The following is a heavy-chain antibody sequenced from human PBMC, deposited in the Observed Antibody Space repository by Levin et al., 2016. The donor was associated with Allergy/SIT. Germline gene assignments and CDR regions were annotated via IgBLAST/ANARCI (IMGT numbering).Heavy chain of an antibody. D-gene: IGHD2-15*01. CDR1: GYNFRSYW. Sequence: GESLKISCQASGYNFRSYWITWVRQMPGRGLEWMGVIYPDDSEARYSPSFQAQAMFSVDKSMNTAYLQWRSLKASDTAIYYCGRVQKWGSDNWFFDLWGRGTLVNVSS. CDR2: IYPDDSEA. J-gene: IGHJ2*01. CDR3: GRVQKWGSDNWFFDL. V-gene: IGHV5-51*01.